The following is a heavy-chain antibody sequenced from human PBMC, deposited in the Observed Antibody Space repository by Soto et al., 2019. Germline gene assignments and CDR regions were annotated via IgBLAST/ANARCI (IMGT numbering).Heavy chain of an antibody. J-gene: IGHJ5*02. CDR1: GFTFSSYS. D-gene: IGHD2-2*02. V-gene: IGHV3-21*01. Sequence: GSLRLSCAASGFTFSSYSMNWVRQAPGKGLEWVSSISSSSSYIYYADSVKGRFTISRDNAKNSLYLQMNSLRAEDTAVYYCARDPGGNVPAAIYWFDPWGQGTLVTVSS. CDR3: ARDPGGNVPAAIYWFDP. CDR2: ISSSSSYI.